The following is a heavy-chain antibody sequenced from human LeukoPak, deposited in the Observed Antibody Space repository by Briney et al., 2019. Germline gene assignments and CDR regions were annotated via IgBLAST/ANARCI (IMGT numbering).Heavy chain of an antibody. CDR3: ARDANRVGATGASDI. CDR2: IQQDGNEK. V-gene: IGHV3-7*01. Sequence: GGSLRLSCAASGFTVSSNYMSWVRQAPGKGLERVANIQQDGNEKNYVASVKGRFTISRDNAKNSLYLQMDSLRAEDTAVYYCARDANRVGATGASDIWGQGTLVTVSS. J-gene: IGHJ3*02. CDR1: GFTVSSNY. D-gene: IGHD1-26*01.